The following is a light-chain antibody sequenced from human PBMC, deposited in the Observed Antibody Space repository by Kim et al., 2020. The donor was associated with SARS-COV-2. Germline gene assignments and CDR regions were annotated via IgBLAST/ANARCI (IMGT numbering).Light chain of an antibody. V-gene: IGKV3-11*01. CDR2: DAP. Sequence: RERAPPSGRTSQSVSSSIAWYQQKPGQAPRRLMYDAPNRATGIPDRFSGGVSGTDFTLTISSLEPEDFAIYYCQQRSKWPPNFGGGTKGDIK. J-gene: IGKJ4*01. CDR1: QSVSSS. CDR3: QQRSKWPPN.